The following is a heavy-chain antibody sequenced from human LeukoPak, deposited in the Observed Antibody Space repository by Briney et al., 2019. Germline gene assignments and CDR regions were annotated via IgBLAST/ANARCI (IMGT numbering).Heavy chain of an antibody. CDR2: INHSGST. J-gene: IGHJ4*02. CDR3: ARRGRTGTAN. CDR1: GGSFSGYY. Sequence: PSETLSLTCAVYGGSFSGYYWSWIRQPPGKGLEWIGEINHSGSTNYNPSLKSRVTISVDTSKNQFSLKLSSVTAADTAVYYCARRGRTGTANWGQGTLVTVSS. D-gene: IGHD1-7*01. V-gene: IGHV4-34*01.